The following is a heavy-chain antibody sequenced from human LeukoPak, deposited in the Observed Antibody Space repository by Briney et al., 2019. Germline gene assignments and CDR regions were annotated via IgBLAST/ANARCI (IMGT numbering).Heavy chain of an antibody. J-gene: IGHJ4*02. CDR1: GFTFSSYG. Sequence: GGSLRLSCAASGFTFSSYGMHWVRQAPGKGLEWAAVISYDGSNKYYADSVKGRFTISRDNSKNTLYLQMNSLRAEDTAVYYCAKELITFGGVIVTPFDYWGQGTLDTVSS. CDR3: AKELITFGGVIVTPFDY. D-gene: IGHD3-16*02. CDR2: ISYDGSNK. V-gene: IGHV3-30*18.